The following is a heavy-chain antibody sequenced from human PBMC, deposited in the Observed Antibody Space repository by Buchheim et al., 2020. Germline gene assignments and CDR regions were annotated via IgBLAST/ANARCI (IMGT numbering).Heavy chain of an antibody. V-gene: IGHV1-2*04. Sequence: QVQLVQSGAEVKKPGASVKVSCKASGYTFTGYYMHWVRQAPGQGLEWMGWINPNSGGTNYAQTFQGWVTMTRDTSISTAYMELSRLRSDDTAVYYCARGPRARGFGVSISDPWGQGTL. D-gene: IGHD3-10*01. J-gene: IGHJ5*02. CDR1: GYTFTGYY. CDR2: INPNSGGT. CDR3: ARGPRARGFGVSISDP.